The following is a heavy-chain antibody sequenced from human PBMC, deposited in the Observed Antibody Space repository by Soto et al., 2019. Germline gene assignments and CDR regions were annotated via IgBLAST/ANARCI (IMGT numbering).Heavy chain of an antibody. CDR3: ASLREAGVYFDY. CDR1: RGSIGSSNW. Sequence: LSLTCAFSRGSIGSSNWWSRVRQPPGKGLEWIGEIYHSGSTNYNPSLKSRVTISVDKSKNPFSLKPSSVTAADTAVYLCASLREAGVYFDYWGQGTLVTVS. CDR2: IYHSGST. V-gene: IGHV4-4*01. D-gene: IGHD3-10*01. J-gene: IGHJ4*02.